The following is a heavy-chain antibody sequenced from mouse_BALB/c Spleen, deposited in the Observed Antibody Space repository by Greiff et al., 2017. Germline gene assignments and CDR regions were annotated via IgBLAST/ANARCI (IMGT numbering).Heavy chain of an antibody. CDR1: GFTFSSFG. CDR3: ARSGGVDY. V-gene: IGHV5-17*02. D-gene: IGHD3-1*01. J-gene: IGHJ2*01. Sequence: EVQRVESGGGLVQPGGSRKLSCAASGFTFSSFGMHWVRQAPEKGLEWVAYISSGSSTIYYADTVKGRFTISRDNPKNTLFLQMTSLRSEDTAMYYCARSGGVDYWGQGTTLTVSS. CDR2: ISSGSSTI.